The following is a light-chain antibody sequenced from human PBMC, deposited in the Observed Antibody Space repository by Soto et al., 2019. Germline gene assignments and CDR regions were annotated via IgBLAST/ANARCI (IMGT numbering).Light chain of an antibody. J-gene: IGLJ1*01. CDR3: GTWDSSLSAYV. CDR1: SSNIGNNY. V-gene: IGLV1-51*01. Sequence: QSVLTQPPSVSAAPGQKVTISCCGSSSNIGNNYVSWYQQLPGTAPKLLIYDNNKRSSGIPDRFSSSKSGTSATLGITGLKTGDEADYYCGTWDSSLSAYVFGTGTKLTVL. CDR2: DNN.